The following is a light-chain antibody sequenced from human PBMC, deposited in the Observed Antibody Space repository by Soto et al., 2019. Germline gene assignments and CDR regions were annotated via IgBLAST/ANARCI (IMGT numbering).Light chain of an antibody. CDR1: SSDVGGYNY. V-gene: IGLV2-14*01. CDR3: SSYTSSSTLYV. CDR2: EVS. J-gene: IGLJ1*01. Sequence: SSLRQPGSVCGSPGQSFAISCTGTSSDVGGYNYVSWYQQQPGKAPKLMIDEVSNRPSGVSNRFSGSKSGNTASLTISGLQADDEADYYCSSYTSSSTLYVFGTGTKVTVL.